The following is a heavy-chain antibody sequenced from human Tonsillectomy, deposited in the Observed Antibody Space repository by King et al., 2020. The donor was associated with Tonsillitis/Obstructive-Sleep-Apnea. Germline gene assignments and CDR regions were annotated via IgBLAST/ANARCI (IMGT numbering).Heavy chain of an antibody. V-gene: IGHV3-21*01. CDR2: ISSGSHYI. CDR1: GFTFTSYN. CDR3: ARVRGVLEAFIYYYMDV. Sequence: VQLQESGGGLVKPGGSLRLSCTASGFTFTSYNMNWVRQTPGKGLEWVASISSGSHYIHYADSLKGRFTISRDNAENSVFLQMKDLSAGDTAVYYCARVRGVLEAFIYYYMDVRGKGT. J-gene: IGHJ6*03. D-gene: IGHD3-3*01.